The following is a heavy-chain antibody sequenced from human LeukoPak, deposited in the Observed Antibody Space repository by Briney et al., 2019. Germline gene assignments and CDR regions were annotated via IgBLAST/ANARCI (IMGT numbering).Heavy chain of an antibody. D-gene: IGHD3-22*01. V-gene: IGHV3-48*04. Sequence: QPGGTLRLSCAASGFIFSNYAMIWVRQAPGKGLEWVSSVRGRTATTYYADSVKGRFTISRDNAKNSLSLQMNSLRAEDTAVYFCARYYYDSSGYYYFDFWGQGTLVTVSS. CDR2: VRGRTATT. J-gene: IGHJ4*02. CDR1: GFIFSNYA. CDR3: ARYYYDSSGYYYFDF.